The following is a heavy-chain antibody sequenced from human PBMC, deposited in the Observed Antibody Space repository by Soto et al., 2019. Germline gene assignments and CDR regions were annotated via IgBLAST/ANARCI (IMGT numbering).Heavy chain of an antibody. CDR3: ARHDQWLIRLYY. V-gene: IGHV4-39*01. CDR1: GASISSNNY. CDR2: IHYSGNT. J-gene: IGHJ4*02. D-gene: IGHD6-19*01. Sequence: QLQLQESGPGLVKPSETLSLTCTVSGASISSNNYWVWIGQPPGKGLEWIGSIHYSGNTDYNSSLESRVTISLDPSKNQFSLKLTSVTAADTAVYYCARHDQWLIRLYYWGQGTLVTVSS.